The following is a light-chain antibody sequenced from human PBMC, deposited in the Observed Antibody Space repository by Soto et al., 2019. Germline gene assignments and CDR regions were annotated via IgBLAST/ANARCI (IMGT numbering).Light chain of an antibody. CDR1: QSVSSN. V-gene: IGKV3-20*01. CDR2: DAS. J-gene: IGKJ5*01. Sequence: EIVMTQSPATPSVSPGERATLSCRASQSVSSNLAWYQQKPGQAPRLLISDASNRATGIPARFSGSGSGTDFTLTISRLEPEDFAVYYCQQYGSSPITFGQGTRLEIK. CDR3: QQYGSSPIT.